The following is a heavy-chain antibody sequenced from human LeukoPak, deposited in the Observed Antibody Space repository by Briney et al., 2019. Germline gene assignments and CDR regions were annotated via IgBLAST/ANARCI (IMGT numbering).Heavy chain of an antibody. V-gene: IGHV3-23*01. CDR3: ANLLSTNSGSGSPFEN. J-gene: IGHJ4*02. CDR2: ISGRGVST. D-gene: IGHD3-10*01. Sequence: GGSLRLSCAASGFTFSSYAMTWVRQASGKGLEWVLVISGRGVSTYYADSVKGRFTISRDNPRNTLFLQMNSLRAEDTAVYYCANLLSTNSGSGSPFENWGQGTLVTVSS. CDR1: GFTFSSYA.